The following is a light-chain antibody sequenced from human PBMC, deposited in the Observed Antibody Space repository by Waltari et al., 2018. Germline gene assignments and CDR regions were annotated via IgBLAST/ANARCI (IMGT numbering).Light chain of an antibody. V-gene: IGKV3-20*01. CDR3: LKSGTLPAT. J-gene: IGKJ1*01. Sequence: EIVLTQSPRSLSLSPGERATLSCRASQSISKYLVWYQQKPGQPPRLLIYETSIRATGIPDRFSGSGSGTDFSLTISRLEPEDFAVYYCLKSGTLPATFGQGTKVEIK. CDR2: ETS. CDR1: QSISKY.